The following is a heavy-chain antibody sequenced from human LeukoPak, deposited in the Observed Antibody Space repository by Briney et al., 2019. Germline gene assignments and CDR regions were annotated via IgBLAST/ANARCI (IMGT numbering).Heavy chain of an antibody. CDR3: ARDAYYDFWSGYYAPKANYYGMDV. CDR2: ISSSSTI. CDR1: GFTFSSYS. J-gene: IGHJ6*02. D-gene: IGHD3-3*01. V-gene: IGHV3-48*01. Sequence: PGGSLRLSCAASGFTFSSYSMNWVRQAPGKGLEWVSYISSSSTIYYADSVKGRFTISRDNAKNSLYLQMNSLRAEDTAVYYCARDAYYDFWSGYYAPKANYYGMDVWGQGTTVTVSS.